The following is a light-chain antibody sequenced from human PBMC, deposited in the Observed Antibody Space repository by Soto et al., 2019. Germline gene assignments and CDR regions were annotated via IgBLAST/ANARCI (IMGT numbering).Light chain of an antibody. CDR1: SSNIGAGYD. CDR3: QSSDSSLSGYV. CDR2: ANN. J-gene: IGLJ1*01. Sequence: QSVLTQPPSVSGAPGQRVTISCTGSSSNIGAGYDVHWYHQLPGTAPKLLIYANNNRPSGVPDRFSGSKSGTSASLAITGLQAEDEADYYCQSSDSSLSGYVFGSGTKVTVL. V-gene: IGLV1-40*01.